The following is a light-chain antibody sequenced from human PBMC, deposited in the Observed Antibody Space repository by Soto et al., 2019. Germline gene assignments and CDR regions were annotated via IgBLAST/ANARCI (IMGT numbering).Light chain of an antibody. Sequence: DIQMTQSPSTLSASVGDRVTITCRASQSISSWLAWYQQKPGKAPKLLIYDVSSLESGVPSRFSGSGSGTEFTLTISSLQPDDFATYYCQQRDTFGQGTKLEIK. CDR3: QQRDT. CDR2: DVS. J-gene: IGKJ2*01. CDR1: QSISSW. V-gene: IGKV1-5*01.